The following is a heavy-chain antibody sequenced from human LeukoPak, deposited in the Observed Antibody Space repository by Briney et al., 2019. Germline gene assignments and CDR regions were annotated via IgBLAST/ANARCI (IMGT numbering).Heavy chain of an antibody. Sequence: PSETLSLTCAVYGGSFSGYYWSWIRQPPGKGLEWIGEINHSGSTNYNPSLKSRVTISVDTSKNQFSLKLSPVTAADTAVYYCASLHYYDSSGYYYHDYWGQGTLVTVSS. J-gene: IGHJ4*02. CDR2: INHSGST. CDR1: GGSFSGYY. V-gene: IGHV4-34*01. CDR3: ASLHYYDSSGYYYHDY. D-gene: IGHD3-22*01.